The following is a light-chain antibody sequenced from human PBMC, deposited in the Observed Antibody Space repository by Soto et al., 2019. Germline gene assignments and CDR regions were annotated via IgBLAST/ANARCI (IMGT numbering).Light chain of an antibody. V-gene: IGKV4-1*01. J-gene: IGKJ3*01. CDR2: WAT. Sequence: DIVMTQSPDSLTVSLGERATINCKSSQSGLFNSNKKNYLAWYQQKPGQPPKLLIYWATNRESGVPARFSGSGSGTNFSLTISSMQAEDVAVYYCQQYDSIPFTFGPGTRLDI. CDR1: QSGLFNSNKKNY. CDR3: QQYDSIPFT.